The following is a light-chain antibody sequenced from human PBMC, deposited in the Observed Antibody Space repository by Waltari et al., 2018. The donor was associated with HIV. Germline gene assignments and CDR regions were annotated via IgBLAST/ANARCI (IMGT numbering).Light chain of an antibody. V-gene: IGLV2-11*01. CDR1: SSDVGGYNY. Sequence: QSALTQPRSVSGSPGQSVTISCTGTSSDVGGYNYVSWYQQNPGKAPKFIIYDVTKRPSGVPDRFSGSKSGTSASLAISGLQPEDEGDYFCAVWDDFLTGWVFGGGTRLTVL. CDR3: AVWDDFLTGWV. CDR2: DVT. J-gene: IGLJ3*02.